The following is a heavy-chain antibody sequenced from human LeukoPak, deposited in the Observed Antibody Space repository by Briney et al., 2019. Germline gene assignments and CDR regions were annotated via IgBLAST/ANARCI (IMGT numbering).Heavy chain of an antibody. D-gene: IGHD6-13*01. Sequence: PGRSLRLSCAASGFTFSRYGMHWVRQAPGKGLEWVAVISYDGSNKYHADSVKGRFTISRDNSKNTLYLQMNSLRAEDTAVYYCANLAGIATDDTAIFDYWGQGTLVTVSS. CDR1: GFTFSRYG. V-gene: IGHV3-30*18. CDR2: ISYDGSNK. J-gene: IGHJ4*02. CDR3: ANLAGIATDDTAIFDY.